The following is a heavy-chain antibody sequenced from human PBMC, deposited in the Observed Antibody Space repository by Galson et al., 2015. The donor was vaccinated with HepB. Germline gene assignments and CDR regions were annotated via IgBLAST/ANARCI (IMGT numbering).Heavy chain of an antibody. CDR3: ARDGYSSSWYVRYFDL. CDR1: GFTVSSNY. Sequence: SLRLSCAASGFTVSSNYMSWVRQAPGKGLEWVAVIYSGGSTYYADSVQGRFTISRDNSKNTLYLQMHSLRAEDAAVYYCARDGYSSSWYVRYFDLWGRGTLVTVSS. V-gene: IGHV3-66*01. CDR2: IYSGGST. J-gene: IGHJ2*01. D-gene: IGHD6-13*01.